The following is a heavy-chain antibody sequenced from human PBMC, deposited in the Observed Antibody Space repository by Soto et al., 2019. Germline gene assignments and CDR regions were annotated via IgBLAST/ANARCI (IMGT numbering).Heavy chain of an antibody. Sequence: SLRLSCTASGFTFGDYAMSWVRQAPGKGLEWVGFIRSKAYGGTTEYAASVKGRFTISRDDSKSIAYLQMNSLKTEDTAVYYCTRAYCGGDCYSGLYGMDVWGQGTTVTVSS. V-gene: IGHV3-49*04. J-gene: IGHJ6*02. CDR3: TRAYCGGDCYSGLYGMDV. CDR1: GFTFGDYA. D-gene: IGHD2-21*02. CDR2: IRSKAYGGTT.